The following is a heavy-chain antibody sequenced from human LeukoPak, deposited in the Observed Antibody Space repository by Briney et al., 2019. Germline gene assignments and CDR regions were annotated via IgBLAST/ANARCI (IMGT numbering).Heavy chain of an antibody. CDR2: IYSGGTT. Sequence: GGSMRLSCAASGFIVISKYINWVRPAPGKGLEWVSVIYSGGTTYYADTVRGRFTIPIDNSKNTLYLQMNSLRAEDTALYYCARGFGLERQQAIDYLGQGTLVTVSS. CDR1: GFIVISKY. J-gene: IGHJ4*02. CDR3: ARGFGLERQQAIDY. D-gene: IGHD1-1*01. V-gene: IGHV3-53*01.